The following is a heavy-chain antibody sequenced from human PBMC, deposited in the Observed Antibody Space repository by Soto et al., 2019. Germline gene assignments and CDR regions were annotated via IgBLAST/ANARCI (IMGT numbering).Heavy chain of an antibody. CDR2: IYYSGST. CDR1: GGSISSGGYY. D-gene: IGHD6-13*01. V-gene: IGHV4-31*02. Sequence: SETLALTWTVSGGSISSGGYYWSWIRQHPGKGLEWIGYIYYSGSTYYNPSLKSRVTISVDTSKNQFSLKLSSVTAADTAVYYCARASGSWAFWFARWGQGTLVTVSS. CDR3: ARASGSWAFWFAR. J-gene: IGHJ5*02.